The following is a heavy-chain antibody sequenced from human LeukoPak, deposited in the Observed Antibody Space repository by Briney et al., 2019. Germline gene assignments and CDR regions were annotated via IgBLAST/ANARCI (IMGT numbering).Heavy chain of an antibody. CDR2: INEAGSEK. CDR3: ARYNMDV. V-gene: IGHV3-7*01. D-gene: IGHD1-14*01. Sequence: QPGGSLRLSCAASGFIFNNHWMIWVRQAPGKGLEWVANINEAGSEKYYLDSVKGRFTVSRDNAENSLYLQMNSLRGEDTGVYYCARYNMDVWGQGTTVTVSS. CDR1: GFIFNNHW. J-gene: IGHJ6*02.